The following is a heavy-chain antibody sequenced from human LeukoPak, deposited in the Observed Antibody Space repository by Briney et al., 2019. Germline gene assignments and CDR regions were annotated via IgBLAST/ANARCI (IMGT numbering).Heavy chain of an antibody. Sequence: PGGSLRLSCAASGFTFSSSWMHWVRQAPGKGLAWVSRITRDGSSTTYADSVKGRFTTSRDNAKNTLYLQMDSLRDDDTAVYYCARDPGYESWSPFWGGMDVWGNGTTVIVSS. CDR3: ARDPGYESWSPFWGGMDV. V-gene: IGHV3-74*01. CDR2: ITRDGSST. D-gene: IGHD3-16*01. CDR1: GFTFSSSW. J-gene: IGHJ6*04.